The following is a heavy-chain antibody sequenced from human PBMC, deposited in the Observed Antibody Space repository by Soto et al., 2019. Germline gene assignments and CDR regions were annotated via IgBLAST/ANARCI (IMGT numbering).Heavy chain of an antibody. CDR2: ISSSSSTI. CDR1: GFTFSSYS. J-gene: IGHJ5*02. Sequence: PGGSLRLSCAASGFTFSSYSMNWVRQAPGKGLEWVSYISSSSSTIYYADSVKGRFTISRDNAKNSLYLQMNSLRAEDTAVYYCARDYCSGGSCYRGQITENWFDPWGQGTLVTVSS. V-gene: IGHV3-48*01. D-gene: IGHD2-15*01. CDR3: ARDYCSGGSCYRGQITENWFDP.